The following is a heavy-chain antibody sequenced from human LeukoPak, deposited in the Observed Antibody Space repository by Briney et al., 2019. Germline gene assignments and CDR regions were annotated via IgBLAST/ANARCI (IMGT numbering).Heavy chain of an antibody. CDR1: GFTFSSYA. D-gene: IGHD3-22*01. CDR3: ARDFVTPMIVVVHTRGAFDI. J-gene: IGHJ3*02. V-gene: IGHV3-30*04. Sequence: PGRSLRLSCAASGFTFSSYAMHWVRQAPGKGLEWVAVISYDGSNKYYADSVKGRFTISRDNSKNTLYLQMNSLRAEDTAVYYCARDFVTPMIVVVHTRGAFDIWGQGTMVTVSS. CDR2: ISYDGSNK.